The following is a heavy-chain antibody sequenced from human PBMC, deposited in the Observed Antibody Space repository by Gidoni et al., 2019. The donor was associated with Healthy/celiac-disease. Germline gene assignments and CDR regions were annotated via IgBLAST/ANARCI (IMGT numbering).Heavy chain of an antibody. V-gene: IGHV1-18*01. Sequence: QVQLLQSGDEVKKPGASVKVSCKASGDTLTSYGISWGRQSPGQGLEWMGWISAYNGNTNYAQKLQGRVTMTTDTSTSTAYMELRSLRSDDTAVYYCARAPYCDYVGYYYYYGMDVWGQGTTVTVSS. J-gene: IGHJ6*02. D-gene: IGHD4-17*01. CDR2: ISAYNGNT. CDR3: ARAPYCDYVGYYYYYGMDV. CDR1: GDTLTSYG.